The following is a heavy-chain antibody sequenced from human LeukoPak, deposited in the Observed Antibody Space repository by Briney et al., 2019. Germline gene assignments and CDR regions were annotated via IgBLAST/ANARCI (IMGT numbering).Heavy chain of an antibody. J-gene: IGHJ4*02. CDR2: IYYNGST. Sequence: SETLSLTCTVSGGSISSHYWSWIRQPPGKELEWIGYIYYNGSTNYNPSLKGRVTISVDTSKNQFSLKLRSVTAADTAVYYCARKRSPIYFDSWGQGTLVTVSS. V-gene: IGHV4-59*11. CDR3: ARKRSPIYFDS. CDR1: GGSISSHY.